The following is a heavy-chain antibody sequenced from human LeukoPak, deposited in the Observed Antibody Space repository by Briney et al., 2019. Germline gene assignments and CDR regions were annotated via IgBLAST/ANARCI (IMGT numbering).Heavy chain of an antibody. Sequence: SETLSLTCAVYGGSFSGYFWTWIRQPPGKGLEWIGEINHSGSTNYNPSLKSRVTISVDTSKNQFSLKLTSVTAADTAVYYCARGVGFAKIDYWGQGTLVTVSP. J-gene: IGHJ4*02. CDR2: INHSGST. V-gene: IGHV4-34*01. D-gene: IGHD3-10*01. CDR3: ARGVGFAKIDY. CDR1: GGSFSGYF.